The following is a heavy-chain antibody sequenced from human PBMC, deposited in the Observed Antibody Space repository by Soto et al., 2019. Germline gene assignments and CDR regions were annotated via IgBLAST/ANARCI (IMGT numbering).Heavy chain of an antibody. D-gene: IGHD1-26*01. CDR3: AKVSLGATTITDYYYYGMDV. CDR2: ISGGGGST. V-gene: IGHV3-23*01. CDR1: GFTFSSYA. Sequence: EVQLLESGGGLVRPGGSLRLSCAASGFTFSSYAMGWVRQAPGKGLEWVSAISGGGGSTYYADSVKGRLSISRDNSKNTLYLQMNSLRAEDTAVYYCAKVSLGATTITDYYYYGMDVWGQGTTVTVSS. J-gene: IGHJ6*02.